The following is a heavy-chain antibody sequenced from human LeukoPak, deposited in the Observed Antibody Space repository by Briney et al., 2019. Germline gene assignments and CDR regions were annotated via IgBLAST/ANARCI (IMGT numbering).Heavy chain of an antibody. CDR1: GGSFSGYY. J-gene: IGHJ3*02. Sequence: ETLSLTCAVYGGSFSGYYWSWVRQAPGKGLEWVSAISGSGGSTYYAASVKGRFTISRDNSKNTLYLQMNSLRAEDTAVYYCARDNAGTYAFDIWGQGTMVTVSS. V-gene: IGHV3-23*01. CDR2: ISGSGGST. D-gene: IGHD6-13*01. CDR3: ARDNAGTYAFDI.